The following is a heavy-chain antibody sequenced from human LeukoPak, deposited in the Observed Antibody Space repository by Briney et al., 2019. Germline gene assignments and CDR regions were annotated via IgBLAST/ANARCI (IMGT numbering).Heavy chain of an antibody. Sequence: GGSLRLSCAASGFTFSSYAMSWVRQAPGKGLEWVSAISGSGGSTYYADSVKGRFTISRDNSKNTLYLQMNSLRAEDTAVYYCAEDRAWELSFDYWGQGTLVTVSS. CDR3: AEDRAWELSFDY. CDR2: ISGSGGST. V-gene: IGHV3-23*01. J-gene: IGHJ4*02. D-gene: IGHD1-26*01. CDR1: GFTFSSYA.